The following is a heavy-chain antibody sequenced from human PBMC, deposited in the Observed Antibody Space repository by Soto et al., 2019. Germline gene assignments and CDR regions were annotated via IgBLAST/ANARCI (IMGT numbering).Heavy chain of an antibody. CDR1: GYTFTSYA. CDR2: INAGNGNT. Sequence: ASVKVSCKASGYTFTSYAMHLVRQAPGQRLEWMGWINAGNGNTKYSQKFQGRVTITRDTSASTAYMELSSLRSEDTAVYYCARPMVRGENWFDPWGQGTLVTVSS. CDR3: ARPMVRGENWFDP. J-gene: IGHJ5*02. V-gene: IGHV1-3*01. D-gene: IGHD3-10*01.